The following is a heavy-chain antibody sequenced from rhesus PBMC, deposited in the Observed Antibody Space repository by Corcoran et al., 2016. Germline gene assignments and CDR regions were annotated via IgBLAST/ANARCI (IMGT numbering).Heavy chain of an antibody. D-gene: IGHD2-21*01. CDR3: ASHLLYCIDY. Sequence: QVQLQESGPGLVKPSETLSLTCAVSGGSISSSNWWSWIRQPPGKGLEWIGYISGSSGSTYSNPSLKSRVTISKDTSKNQFSLKLSSVTAADTAVYYCASHLLYCIDYWGQGVLVTVSS. CDR2: ISGSSGST. CDR1: GGSISSSNW. J-gene: IGHJ4*01. V-gene: IGHV4-65*02.